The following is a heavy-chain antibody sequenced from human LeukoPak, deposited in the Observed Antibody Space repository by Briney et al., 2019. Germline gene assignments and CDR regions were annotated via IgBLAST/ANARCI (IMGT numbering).Heavy chain of an antibody. CDR3: ARGTAIRFLEWLPASPYYYYGMDV. J-gene: IGHJ6*02. D-gene: IGHD3-3*01. CDR1: GGSFSGYY. CDR2: INHSGST. V-gene: IGHV4-34*01. Sequence: TLSLTCAVYGGSFSGYYWSWIRQPPGKGLEWIGEINHSGSTNYNPSLRSRVTISVDTSKNQFSLKLSSVTAADTAVYYCARGTAIRFLEWLPASPYYYYGMDVWGQGTTVTVSS.